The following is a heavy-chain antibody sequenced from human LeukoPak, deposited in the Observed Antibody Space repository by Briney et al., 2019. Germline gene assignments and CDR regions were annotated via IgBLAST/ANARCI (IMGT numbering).Heavy chain of an antibody. J-gene: IGHJ2*01. V-gene: IGHV4-4*07. CDR2: FYTSGST. Sequence: SETLSLTCTVSGDSISTYYWSWIRQPAGKGLEWIGRFYTSGSTNYNPSLKSRVTTSVGASKNQFSLKLSSVTAADTAVYYCARDRLWPSGYFDLWGRGTLVTVSS. D-gene: IGHD2-21*01. CDR3: ARDRLWPSGYFDL. CDR1: GDSISTYY.